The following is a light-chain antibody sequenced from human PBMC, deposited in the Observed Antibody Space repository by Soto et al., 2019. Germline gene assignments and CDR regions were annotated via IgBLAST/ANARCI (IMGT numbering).Light chain of an antibody. V-gene: IGKV1-39*01. J-gene: IGKJ1*01. CDR3: QQTYTTPRT. CDR2: SAS. CDR1: RGINTY. Sequence: DIQMTQSPSSLSASIGDRVTITCRASRGINTYVNWYQQKPGKAPKLLIFSASNLQGGVPSRFSGTGSGTDFTFTISSLLPEDFATYYCQQTYTTPRTFGQGTKVDI.